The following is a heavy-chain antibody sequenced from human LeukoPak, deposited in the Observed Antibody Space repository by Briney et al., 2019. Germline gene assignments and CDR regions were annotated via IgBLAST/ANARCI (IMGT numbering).Heavy chain of an antibody. Sequence: PGGSLRLSCEASGFIFSSYTMNWIRQAPGKGLEWVASINSGSTNPYYADSVKGRFTISRDDAKKSLYLQMTSLRVEDTSVYYCARDFLAAGDDWGQGTLVTVSS. J-gene: IGHJ4*02. CDR2: INSGSTNP. CDR3: ARDFLAAGDD. V-gene: IGHV3-21*01. D-gene: IGHD6-13*01. CDR1: GFIFSSYT.